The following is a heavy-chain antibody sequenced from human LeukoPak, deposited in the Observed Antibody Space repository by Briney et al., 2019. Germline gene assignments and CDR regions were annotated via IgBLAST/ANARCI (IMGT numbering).Heavy chain of an antibody. CDR3: AGWIAVAGNPLV. Sequence: PSETLSLTCAVYGGSFSGYYWGWIRQPPGKGLEWIGEINHSGSTNYNPSLKSRVTISVDTSKNQFSLKLSSVTAADTAVYYCAGWIAVAGNPLVWGQGTLVTVSS. J-gene: IGHJ4*02. D-gene: IGHD6-19*01. V-gene: IGHV4-34*01. CDR1: GGSFSGYY. CDR2: INHSGST.